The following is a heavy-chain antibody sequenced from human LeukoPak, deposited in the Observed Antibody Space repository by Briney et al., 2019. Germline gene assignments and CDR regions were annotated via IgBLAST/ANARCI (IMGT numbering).Heavy chain of an antibody. J-gene: IGHJ4*02. CDR2: IWYDGRKK. Sequence: GGSLRLSCAVSGVTINDFYLSMSWVRQAPGKGLEWVAVIWYDGRKKYYTDSVKGRFTISRDISKNTLHLQMSSLRAEDTAVYYCAREEGATTCLDYWGQGTLVTVSS. D-gene: IGHD1-26*01. CDR3: AREEGATTCLDY. V-gene: IGHV3-33*08. CDR1: GVTINDFYLS.